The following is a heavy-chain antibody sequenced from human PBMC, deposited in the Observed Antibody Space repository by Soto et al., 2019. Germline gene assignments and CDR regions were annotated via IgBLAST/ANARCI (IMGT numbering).Heavy chain of an antibody. CDR2: ISSDDNT. J-gene: IGHJ1*01. V-gene: IGHV3-66*01. D-gene: IGHD3-3*01. Sequence: EVQLMESGGGLVQPGGSLRLSCAASGFIFNNIFMTWVRQAPGKGLEWLSTISSDDNTYYADSVKGRFTISRDSSKNTLYLQMNSLRAEDTAVYHCARDILGGSYDFSHGGQGTLVTVSS. CDR3: ARDILGGSYDFSH. CDR1: GFIFNNIF.